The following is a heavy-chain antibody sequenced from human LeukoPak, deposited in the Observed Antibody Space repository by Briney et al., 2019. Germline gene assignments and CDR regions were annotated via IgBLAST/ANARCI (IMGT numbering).Heavy chain of an antibody. CDR3: TRLMMAVAGKEGDY. V-gene: IGHV3-11*01. CDR1: GFTFSDYY. CDR2: ISSSGSTL. D-gene: IGHD6-19*01. Sequence: GGSLRLSCAASGFTFSDYYMSWIRQAPGKGLEWVSYISSSGSTLYYADSVKGRITISRDNAKNSLYLQMNSLRAEDTAVYYCTRLMMAVAGKEGDYWGQGTLVTVSS. J-gene: IGHJ4*02.